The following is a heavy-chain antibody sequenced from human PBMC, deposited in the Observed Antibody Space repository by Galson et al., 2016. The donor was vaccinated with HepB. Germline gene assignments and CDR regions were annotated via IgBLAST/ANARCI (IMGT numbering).Heavy chain of an antibody. J-gene: IGHJ3*02. V-gene: IGHV3-48*01. CDR2: ISSRSSTI. CDR1: GFTFTSYS. Sequence: SLRLSCAASGFTFTSYSMHWDRQAPGKGLEWVSYISSRSSTIYYADSVKGRFTISRDNAKNSLYLQMNSLRAGDTALYYCAKDSGAYYYDSSGYRRNAFDIWGQGTMVTVSS. CDR3: AKDSGAYYYDSSGYRRNAFDI. D-gene: IGHD3-22*01.